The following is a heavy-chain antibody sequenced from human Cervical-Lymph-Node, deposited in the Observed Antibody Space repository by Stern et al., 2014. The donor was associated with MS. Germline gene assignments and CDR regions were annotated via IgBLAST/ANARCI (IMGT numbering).Heavy chain of an antibody. CDR3: ARATYYYDSSGYLLDY. Sequence: VQLVESGPGLVKPSQTLSLTCTVSGCSISSGGYYWSWIRQHPGKGLEWIGYIYYSGSTYYNPSLKSRVTISVDTSKNQFSLKLSSVTAADTAVYYCARATYYYDSSGYLLDYWGQGTLVTVSS. CDR2: IYYSGST. J-gene: IGHJ4*02. V-gene: IGHV4-31*03. D-gene: IGHD3-22*01. CDR1: GCSISSGGYY.